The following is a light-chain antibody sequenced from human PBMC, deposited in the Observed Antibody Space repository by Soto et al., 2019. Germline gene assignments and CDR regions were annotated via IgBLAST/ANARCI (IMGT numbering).Light chain of an antibody. V-gene: IGKV3-15*01. J-gene: IGKJ2*01. CDR1: QSVSDN. CDR3: QQSNNWPYT. Sequence: EIVMTRSPATLSVSPGERVILSCRASQSVSDNLAWYQQKPGQAPRLLIYGASTRATTIPARFSGSGSGTEFTLTISSLQSEDFAVYYCQQSNNWPYTFGQGTRLDIK. CDR2: GAS.